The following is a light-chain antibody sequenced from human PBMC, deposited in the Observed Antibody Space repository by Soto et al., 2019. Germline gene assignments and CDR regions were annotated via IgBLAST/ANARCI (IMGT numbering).Light chain of an antibody. J-gene: IGLJ3*02. CDR3: TQSAGISHYLV. CDR1: SSDIGGYNS. Sequence: QSALTQPPSASGSPGQSVTISYTGTSSDIGGYNSVSWYQQHPGKAPRLMIYEVNKRPSGVPDRFSGSKSGYTASLTVSGPQIGGGAFNSCTQSAGISHYLVFGGGTTLPAL. CDR2: EVN. V-gene: IGLV2-8*01.